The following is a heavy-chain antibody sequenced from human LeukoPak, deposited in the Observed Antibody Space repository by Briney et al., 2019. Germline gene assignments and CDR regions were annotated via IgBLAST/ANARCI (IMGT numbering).Heavy chain of an antibody. CDR2: IYYSGST. V-gene: IGHV4-59*01. J-gene: IGHJ4*02. CDR1: GGSISGYY. CDR3: ATDSGSYETQYYFDY. D-gene: IGHD1-26*01. Sequence: SETLSLTCTVSGGSISGYYWSWIRQPPGKGLEWIGYIYYSGSTNYNPSLKSRVTISVDTSKNQFSLKLSSVTAADTAVYYCATDSGSYETQYYFDYWGQGTLVTVSS.